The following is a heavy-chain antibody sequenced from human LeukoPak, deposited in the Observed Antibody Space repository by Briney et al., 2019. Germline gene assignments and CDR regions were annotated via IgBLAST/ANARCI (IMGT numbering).Heavy chain of an antibody. CDR1: GFTFSSYE. Sequence: TGGSLRLSCAASGFTFSSYEMNWVRQAPGKGLEWVSYISSSGSTIYHADSVKGRFTISRDNAKNSLYLQMNSLRAEDTAVYYCARTANYYDSSGYDAFDIWGQGTMVTVSS. D-gene: IGHD3-22*01. CDR2: ISSSGSTI. J-gene: IGHJ3*02. V-gene: IGHV3-48*03. CDR3: ARTANYYDSSGYDAFDI.